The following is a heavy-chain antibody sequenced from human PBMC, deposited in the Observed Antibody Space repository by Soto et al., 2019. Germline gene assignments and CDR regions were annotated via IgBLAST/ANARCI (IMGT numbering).Heavy chain of an antibody. CDR3: ARLVYSSSWYASFDY. V-gene: IGHV1-3*01. Sequence: QVQLVQSGAEVKKPGASVKVSCTASGYTFTSYAMHWVRQAPGQRLEWMGWINAGNGNTKYSQKFQGRVTITRDTSASTAYMELSSLRSEDTAVYYCARLVYSSSWYASFDYWGQGTLVTVSS. D-gene: IGHD6-13*01. CDR2: INAGNGNT. CDR1: GYTFTSYA. J-gene: IGHJ4*02.